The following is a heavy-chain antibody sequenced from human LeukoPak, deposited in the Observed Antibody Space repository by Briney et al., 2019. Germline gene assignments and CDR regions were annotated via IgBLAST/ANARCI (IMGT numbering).Heavy chain of an antibody. D-gene: IGHD6-13*01. J-gene: IGHJ5*02. CDR3: ARDVRIAAAGQNNWFDP. Sequence: SETLSLTCTVSGGSISSYYWSWIRQPAEKGLEWIGRIYTSGSTNYNPSLKSRVTMSVDTSKNQFSLKLSSVTAADTAVYYCARDVRIAAAGQNNWFDPWGQGTLVTVSS. CDR1: GGSISSYY. CDR2: IYTSGST. V-gene: IGHV4-4*07.